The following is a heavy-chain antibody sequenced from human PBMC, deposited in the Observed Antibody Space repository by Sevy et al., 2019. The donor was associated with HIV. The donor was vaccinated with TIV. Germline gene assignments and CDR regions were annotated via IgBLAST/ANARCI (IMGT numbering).Heavy chain of an antibody. CDR1: GFTVSSNY. Sequence: GGSLRLSCAASGFTVSSNYMSWVRQAPGKGLEWVSGIYSGGSTYYADSVKGRFTISRDNSKNTLYLQMNSLGAEDTAVYYCARAGLGLWFGELPYYYYGMDVWGQGTTVTVSS. CDR2: IYSGGST. J-gene: IGHJ6*02. CDR3: ARAGLGLWFGELPYYYYGMDV. V-gene: IGHV3-66*01. D-gene: IGHD3-10*01.